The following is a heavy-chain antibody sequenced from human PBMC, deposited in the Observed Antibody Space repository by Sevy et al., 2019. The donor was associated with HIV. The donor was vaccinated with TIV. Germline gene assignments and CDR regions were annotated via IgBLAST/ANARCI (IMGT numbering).Heavy chain of an antibody. V-gene: IGHV3-11*01. CDR1: GFILSDYY. J-gene: IGHJ6*02. CDR3: ARDHVKDGDLGDYYYYAMDV. D-gene: IGHD4-17*01. CDR2: ISGSGDDTI. Sequence: GGYLRLSCAASGFILSDYYMSWVRQAPGKGLEWVSYISGSGDDTIYYADSVKGRFTISRDNTKKSLYLQMNSLGAEDTAVYYCARDHVKDGDLGDYYYYAMDVWGQGTTVTVSS.